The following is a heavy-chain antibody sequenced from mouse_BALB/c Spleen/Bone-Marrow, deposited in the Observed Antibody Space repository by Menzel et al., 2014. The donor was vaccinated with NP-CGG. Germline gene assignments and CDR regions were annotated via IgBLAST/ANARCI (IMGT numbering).Heavy chain of an antibody. CDR3: VRGGYYVPSYFDS. Sequence: EVQRVESGGGLVQPGGSRKLSCAASGFTFRSFGMHWARQAPEKGLEWVAYISGCTSTIYYADTVKGGFTISRVKHNNTPCLQMTSLRSEDAAMYYCVRGGYYVPSYFDSWGQGTTLTVSS. CDR2: ISGCTSTI. D-gene: IGHD2-3*01. V-gene: IGHV5-17*02. CDR1: GFTFRSFG. J-gene: IGHJ2*01.